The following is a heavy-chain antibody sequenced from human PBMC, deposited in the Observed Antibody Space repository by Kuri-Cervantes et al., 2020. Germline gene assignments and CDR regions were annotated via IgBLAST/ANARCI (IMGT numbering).Heavy chain of an antibody. CDR1: GGSISSYY. J-gene: IGHJ3*02. CDR3: ARLLIQLWDDAFDI. D-gene: IGHD5-18*01. Sequence: SETLSLTCTVSGGSISSYYWSWIRQPPGKALEWIGYMYFSGSTNYNPSLKSRVTISVDTSKNQVSLKLSSVTAADTAVYYCARLLIQLWDDAFDIWGQGTMVTVSS. CDR2: MYFSGST. V-gene: IGHV4-59*08.